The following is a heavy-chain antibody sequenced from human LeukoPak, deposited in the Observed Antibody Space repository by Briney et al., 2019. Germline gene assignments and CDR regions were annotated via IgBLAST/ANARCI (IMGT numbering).Heavy chain of an antibody. J-gene: IGHJ3*02. D-gene: IGHD3-22*01. CDR3: AKAPYYYDSSGHQRGAFDI. CDR1: GFTFSSYS. V-gene: IGHV3-21*01. Sequence: PGGSLRLSCAASGFTFSSYSMNWVRQAPGEGLEWVSSISSSSSYIYYADSVKGRFTISRDNAKNSLYLQMNSLRAEDTAVYYCAKAPYYYDSSGHQRGAFDIWGQGTMVTVSS. CDR2: ISSSSSYI.